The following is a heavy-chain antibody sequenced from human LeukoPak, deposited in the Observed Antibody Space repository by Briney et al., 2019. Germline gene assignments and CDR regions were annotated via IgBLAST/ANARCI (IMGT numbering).Heavy chain of an antibody. CDR2: ISGSGGTT. D-gene: IGHD3-22*01. CDR1: GFSFSTYA. J-gene: IGHJ3*01. Sequence: PGGSLRLSCAASGFSFSTYAMTWVRQAPGKGLEWVSTISGSGGTTHYADSVKGRFTISRDNSKKTHYLQMNSLRAEDTAIYYCAKGSRTSYYYDSPTDLDAFGLWGQGTMVTVSS. CDR3: AKGSRTSYYYDSPTDLDAFGL. V-gene: IGHV3-23*01.